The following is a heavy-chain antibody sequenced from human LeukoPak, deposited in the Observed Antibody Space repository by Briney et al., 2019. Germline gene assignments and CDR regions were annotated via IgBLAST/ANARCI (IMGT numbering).Heavy chain of an antibody. CDR1: GFTFSSYS. Sequence: PGGSLRLSCAASGFTFSSYSMNWVRQAPGKGLEWGSYISGSSSTIYYTDSVKGRFTISRDNGKNTLYLQMNSLRAEDTAVYYCARVGATTFRPFDYWGQGTLVTVSS. D-gene: IGHD1-26*01. V-gene: IGHV3-48*01. J-gene: IGHJ4*02. CDR2: ISGSSSTI. CDR3: ARVGATTFRPFDY.